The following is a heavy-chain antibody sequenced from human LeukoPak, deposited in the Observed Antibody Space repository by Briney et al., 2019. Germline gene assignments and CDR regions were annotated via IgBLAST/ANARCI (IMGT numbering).Heavy chain of an antibody. CDR1: GYTFTGYY. CDR2: INPNSGGT. V-gene: IGHV1-2*02. D-gene: IGHD3-22*01. J-gene: IGHJ4*02. CDR3: ARDPYDSSGYYFDY. Sequence: GASVKVSCKASGYTFTGYYMHWVRQAPGQGLEWIGWINPNSGGTNYAQKFQGRVTMTRDTSISTAYMELSRLRSDDTAVYYCARDPYDSSGYYFDYWGQGTLVTVSS.